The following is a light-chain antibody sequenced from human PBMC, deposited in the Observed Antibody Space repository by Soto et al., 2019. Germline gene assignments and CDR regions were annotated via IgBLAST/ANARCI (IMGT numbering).Light chain of an antibody. CDR3: CSYAGNYDYV. Sequence: QSALTQPHSVSGSPGQSVTISCTGTSSDVGGHNYVSWYQQHPGKAPKLLISSVTRRFSGVPDRFSGSKSGNTASLTISGLQTEDEADYYCCSYAGNYDYVFGTGTKVTVL. V-gene: IGLV2-11*01. J-gene: IGLJ1*01. CDR2: SVT. CDR1: SSDVGGHNY.